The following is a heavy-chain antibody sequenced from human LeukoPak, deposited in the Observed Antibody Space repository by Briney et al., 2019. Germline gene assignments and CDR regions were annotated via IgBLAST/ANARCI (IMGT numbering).Heavy chain of an antibody. D-gene: IGHD3-10*01. CDR2: IYYSGST. V-gene: IGHV4-39*07. CDR3: ARGRGLLWFGDPGGVNWFDP. Sequence: SETLSLTCTVSGGSISSSSYYWGWIRQPPGKGLEWIGSIYYSGSTYYNPSLKSRVTISVDTSKNQFSLKLSSVTAADTAVYYCARGRGLLWFGDPGGVNWFDPWGQGTLVTVSS. J-gene: IGHJ5*02. CDR1: GGSISSSSYY.